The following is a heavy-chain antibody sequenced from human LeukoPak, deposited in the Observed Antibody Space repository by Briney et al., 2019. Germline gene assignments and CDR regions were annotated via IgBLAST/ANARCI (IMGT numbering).Heavy chain of an antibody. J-gene: IGHJ4*02. V-gene: IGHV1-18*01. CDR3: ARGFNYYDSSGLTRPFDY. D-gene: IGHD3-22*01. CDR2: ISAYNGNT. CDR1: GYTFTSYG. Sequence: ASVKVSCKASGYTFTSYGISWVRQAPGQGLEWMGWISAYNGNTNYAQKLQGRVTMTTDTSTSTAYMELSSLRSDDTAVYYCARGFNYYDSSGLTRPFDYWGQGTLVTVSS.